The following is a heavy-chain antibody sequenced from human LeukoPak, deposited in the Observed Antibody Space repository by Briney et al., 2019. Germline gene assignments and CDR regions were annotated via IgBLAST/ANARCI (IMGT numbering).Heavy chain of an antibody. V-gene: IGHV3-7*02. D-gene: IGHD1-1*01. J-gene: IGHJ4*02. CDR1: GFTFSSYW. CDR2: IKQDGSDK. CDR3: ATYKNQLRTVYFDY. Sequence: GGSLRLSCAASGFTFSSYWMSWVRQAPGKGLEWVANIKQDGSDKNYVDSVKGRFTISKDNAKNLLSLEMNGLRAEDTAVYHCATYKNQLRTVYFDYWGQGTLVTVSS.